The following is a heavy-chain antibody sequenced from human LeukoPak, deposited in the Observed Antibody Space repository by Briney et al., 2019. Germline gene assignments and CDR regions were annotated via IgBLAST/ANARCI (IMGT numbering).Heavy chain of an antibody. J-gene: IGHJ4*02. CDR2: ISGSGGST. Sequence: GGSLRLPCAASGFTFSSNAMSWVRQAPGKGLEWVSAISGSGGSTHYADSVKGRFTISRDNSKNTLYLQMNSLRAEDTAVYYCAKGRLGTLDYWGQGTLVTVSS. D-gene: IGHD7-27*01. CDR1: GFTFSSNA. CDR3: AKGRLGTLDY. V-gene: IGHV3-23*01.